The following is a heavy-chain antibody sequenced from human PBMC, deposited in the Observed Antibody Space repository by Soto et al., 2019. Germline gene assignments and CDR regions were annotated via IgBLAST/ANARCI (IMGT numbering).Heavy chain of an antibody. CDR1: GGIFRSSFA. J-gene: IGHJ6*02. CDR3: ARHREAETTFYYAMDV. CDR2: IIPIIGTG. D-gene: IGHD4-17*01. Sequence: QVQLVQSGAEVKKPGSSVKVSCKVSGGIFRSSFAISWGRQAPGQGLEWMGGIIPIIGTGKYAEKFQGRVIITADESTSTAYMEVTGLRSEDTAVYFCARHREAETTFYYAMDVWGQGTTVTVSS. V-gene: IGHV1-69*01.